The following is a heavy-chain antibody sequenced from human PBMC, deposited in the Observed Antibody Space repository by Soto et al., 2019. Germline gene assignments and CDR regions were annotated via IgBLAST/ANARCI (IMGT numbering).Heavy chain of an antibody. Sequence: GGSLRLSCAASGFTFSSYAMHWVRQAPGKGLELVAVISYDGSNKYYADSVKGRFTISRDNSKNTLYLQMNSLRAEDTAVYYCARSEYYDSSGYYAFDIWGQGTMVTVSS. J-gene: IGHJ3*02. CDR1: GFTFSSYA. D-gene: IGHD3-22*01. CDR2: ISYDGSNK. V-gene: IGHV3-30*04. CDR3: ARSEYYDSSGYYAFDI.